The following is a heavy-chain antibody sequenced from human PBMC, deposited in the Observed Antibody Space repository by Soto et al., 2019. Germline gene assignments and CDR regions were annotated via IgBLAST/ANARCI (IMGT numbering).Heavy chain of an antibody. V-gene: IGHV3-23*01. CDR3: AKDPSGWTAGWFAP. Sequence: EVQLLESGGGLVQPGGSLRLSCAASGFIFNNHAMTWVRQAPGRGLEWVSIISKSGDTTYYADSVKGRFTISRDDSQSTLFLQMTSLRAEDTAVYYCAKDPSGWTAGWFAPWGQGTLVTVSP. J-gene: IGHJ5*02. D-gene: IGHD6-19*01. CDR1: GFIFNNHA. CDR2: ISKSGDTT.